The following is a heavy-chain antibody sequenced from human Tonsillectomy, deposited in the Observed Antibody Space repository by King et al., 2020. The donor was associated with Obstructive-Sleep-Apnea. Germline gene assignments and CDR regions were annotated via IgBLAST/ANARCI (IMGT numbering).Heavy chain of an antibody. CDR2: ISWNSGYI. V-gene: IGHV3-9*01. D-gene: IGHD1-1*01. J-gene: IGHJ5*02. CDR1: GFAFDDYA. CDR3: AKVMTGTGRGFDP. Sequence: VQLVESGGGLVQPGRSLRLSCAASGFAFDDYAMHWVRQPPGKGLEWVSGISWNSGYIAYADSVKGRFTISRDNAKNSLFLQMNSLRSEDTALYYCAKVMTGTGRGFDPWGQGTLVTVSS.